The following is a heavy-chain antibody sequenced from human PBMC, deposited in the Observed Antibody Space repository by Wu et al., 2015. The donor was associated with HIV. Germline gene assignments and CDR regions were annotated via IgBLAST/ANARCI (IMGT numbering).Heavy chain of an antibody. CDR2: INSKSGGT. CDR3: ARPPRAEYSSSSWDAFDM. D-gene: IGHD6-6*01. CDR1: GYTFTGYY. V-gene: IGHV1-2*02. Sequence: QVQLVQSGAEVRKPGASVKVSCKTSGYTFTGYYIHWVRQAPGQGLEWMGWINSKSGGTNYAQKFQGRVTMTRDTSISTAYTELSSLRSDDTAIYFCARPPRAEYSSSSWDAFDMVGPRDNGHRLF. J-gene: IGHJ3*02.